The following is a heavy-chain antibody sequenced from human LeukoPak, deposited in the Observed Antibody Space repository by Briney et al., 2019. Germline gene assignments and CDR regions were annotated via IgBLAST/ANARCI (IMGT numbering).Heavy chain of an antibody. CDR2: ISSSSSYI. V-gene: IGHV3-21*01. J-gene: IGHJ4*02. CDR1: RFTFSSYS. D-gene: IGHD3-22*01. Sequence: PGGSLRLSCAASRFTFSSYSMNWVRQAPGKGLEWVSSISSSSSYIYYADSVKGRFTISRDNAKNSLYLQMNSLRAEDTAVYYCARDVDDSSGYYYWGQGTLVTVSS. CDR3: ARDVDDSSGYYY.